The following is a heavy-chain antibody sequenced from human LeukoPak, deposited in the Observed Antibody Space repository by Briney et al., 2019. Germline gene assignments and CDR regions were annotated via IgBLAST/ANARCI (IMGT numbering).Heavy chain of an antibody. CDR2: IIPILGIA. CDR3: ARAGIVVVDNWFDP. V-gene: IGHV1-69*04. Sequence: ASVKVSYKASGGTFSSYAISWVRQAPGQGLEWMGRIIPILGIANYAQKFQGRGTITADKSTSTAYMELSSLRSEDTAVYYCARAGIVVVDNWFDPWGQGTLVTVSS. D-gene: IGHD3-22*01. J-gene: IGHJ5*02. CDR1: GGTFSSYA.